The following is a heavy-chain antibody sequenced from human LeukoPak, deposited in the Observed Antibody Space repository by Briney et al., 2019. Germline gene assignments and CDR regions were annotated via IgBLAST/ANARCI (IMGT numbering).Heavy chain of an antibody. D-gene: IGHD4-17*01. V-gene: IGHV3-33*01. CDR3: ARERDPYGDYIIDAFDI. Sequence: GGSVRLSCAASGFTFSSYGMHWVRQAPGKGLEWVAIIWYEADNQYYADSVKGRFTISRDNSNNMLYLQMNSLRVEDTAVYYCARERDPYGDYIIDAFDIWGRGTMVTVSS. CDR1: GFTFSSYG. CDR2: IWYEADNQ. J-gene: IGHJ3*02.